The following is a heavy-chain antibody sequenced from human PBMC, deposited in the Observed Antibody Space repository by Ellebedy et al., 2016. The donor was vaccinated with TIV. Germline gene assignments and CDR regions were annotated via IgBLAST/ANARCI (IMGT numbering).Heavy chain of an antibody. J-gene: IGHJ1*01. V-gene: IGHV5-10-1*01. CDR3: ARHIPPHLPIH. D-gene: IGHD2-2*02. Sequence: TVSCKGSGYSFTSYWISWVRQMPGKGLEWLGKFDPSDSYTNYSPSFQGHVTISTDKSINTAYLQWSSLKASDTAMYDCARHIPPHLPIHWGQGTLVTVSS. CDR2: FDPSDSYT. CDR1: GYSFTSYW.